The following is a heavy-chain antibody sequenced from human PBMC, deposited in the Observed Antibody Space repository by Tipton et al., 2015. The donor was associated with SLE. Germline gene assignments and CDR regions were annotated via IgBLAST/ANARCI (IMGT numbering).Heavy chain of an antibody. V-gene: IGHV1-18*01. CDR3: ARRVKAVPVDLAIRYYYYFMDV. CDR1: GYRFVGYG. CDR2: ISGYNGDT. D-gene: IGHD3-10*01. Sequence: QSGAEVKKPGASVKVSCKTSGYRFVGYGVNWVRRAPGQGPEWVGWISGYNGDTDYAEKFQGRVTLTTDTSTDTAYLELRSLRSDDTAVYYCARRVKAVPVDLAIRYYYYFMDVWGEGTTVTVS. J-gene: IGHJ6*03.